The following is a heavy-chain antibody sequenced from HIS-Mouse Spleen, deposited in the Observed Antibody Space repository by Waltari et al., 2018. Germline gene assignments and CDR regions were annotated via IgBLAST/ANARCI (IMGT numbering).Heavy chain of an antibody. V-gene: IGHV3-30*04. CDR2: ISYDGSNK. J-gene: IGHJ3*02. CDR1: GFTFSSYA. D-gene: IGHD6-6*01. CDR3: ARTFGSSSAFDI. Sequence: QVQLVESGGGVVQPGRSLRLSCAASGFTFSSYAMHWVRQAPGKGLEWVAVISYDGSNKYYADSVKGRFTISRDNSKNTLYLKMNSLRAEDTAVYYCARTFGSSSAFDIWGQGTMVTVSS.